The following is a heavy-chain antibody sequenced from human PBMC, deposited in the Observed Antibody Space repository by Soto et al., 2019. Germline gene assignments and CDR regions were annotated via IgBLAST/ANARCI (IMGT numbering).Heavy chain of an antibody. CDR2: ISAYNGNT. CDR1: GYTFTSYG. Sequence: QVQLVQSGAEVKKPGASVKVSCKASGYTFTSYGISWVRQAPGPGLEWMGWISAYNGNTTYAQKLQGRVTMTTDTSPSTAYMELRSLRSDDTAVYYCARVEGIAVCVLQACDLWGRGTLVTVSS. J-gene: IGHJ2*01. D-gene: IGHD6-19*01. V-gene: IGHV1-18*01. CDR3: ARVEGIAVCVLQACDL.